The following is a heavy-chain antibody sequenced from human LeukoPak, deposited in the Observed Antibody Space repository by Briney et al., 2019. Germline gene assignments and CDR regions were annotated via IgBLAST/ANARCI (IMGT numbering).Heavy chain of an antibody. Sequence: GGSLRLSCAASGFTFRSYALHWVRQAPGKGLEWVAIISFDGGNEYYADSVKGRFTISRDNSKNTLYLQMNSLRAEDTAVYYCARDGGGSYSVDYWGQGTLVTVSS. J-gene: IGHJ4*02. D-gene: IGHD1-26*01. CDR2: ISFDGGNE. CDR1: GFTFRSYA. V-gene: IGHV3-30-3*01. CDR3: ARDGGGSYSVDY.